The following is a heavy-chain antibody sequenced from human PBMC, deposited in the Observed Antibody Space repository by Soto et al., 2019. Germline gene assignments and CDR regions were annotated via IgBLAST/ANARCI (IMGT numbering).Heavy chain of an antibody. CDR1: GFTFSDHY. CDR3: TVWGSGNDFGAA. J-gene: IGHJ4*02. D-gene: IGHD3-10*01. V-gene: IGHV3-72*01. CDR2: SKNKADSYTT. Sequence: EVQLVESGGGLVQPGGSLRLSCAASGFTFSDHYRDWVRQAPDKELEWVGRSKNKADSYTTEYAASVKGRFTISRDGSKNSLFLQMNSLKTEDTAVYHCTVWGSGNDFGAAWGQGILVTVSS.